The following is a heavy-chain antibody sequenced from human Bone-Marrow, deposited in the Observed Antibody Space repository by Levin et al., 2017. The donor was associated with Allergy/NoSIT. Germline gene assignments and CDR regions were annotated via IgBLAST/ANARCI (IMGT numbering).Heavy chain of an antibody. J-gene: IGHJ4*02. Sequence: GGSLRLSCAASGFTFSTCTMHWVRQAPGKGLEWVAVISYDGSNKYYADSVKGRFTISRDNSKNNLYLQMNSLRPDDTAVFYCASNIAAGGVGMDYWGQGTLVTVSS. V-gene: IGHV3-30-3*01. CDR3: ASNIAAGGVGMDY. CDR2: ISYDGSNK. D-gene: IGHD6-13*01. CDR1: GFTFSTCT.